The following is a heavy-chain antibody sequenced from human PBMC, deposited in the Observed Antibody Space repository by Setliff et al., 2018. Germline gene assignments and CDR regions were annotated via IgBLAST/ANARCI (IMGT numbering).Heavy chain of an antibody. V-gene: IGHV2-5*02. CDR3: ARCITIFGVVIPNAFDY. CDR2: IYWDDDK. D-gene: IGHD3-3*01. CDR1: GFSLSTSGVG. J-gene: IGHJ4*02. Sequence: ESGPTLVNPTQPLTLTCTFSGFSLSTSGVGVGWIRQPPGKALEWLALIYWDDDKRYSPSLKSRLTITKDTSKNQVVLTMTNMDPVDTATYYCARCITIFGVVIPNAFDYWGQGTLVTVSA.